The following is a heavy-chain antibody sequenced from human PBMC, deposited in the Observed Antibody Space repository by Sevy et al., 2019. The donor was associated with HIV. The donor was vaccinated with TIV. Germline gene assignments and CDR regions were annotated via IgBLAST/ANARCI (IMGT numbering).Heavy chain of an antibody. D-gene: IGHD4-17*01. CDR2: IWFDGSNT. CDR1: GFTFSSYG. J-gene: IGHJ4*02. Sequence: GGSLRLSCAASGFTFSSYGMHWVRQAPGKGLEWVAVIWFDGSNTFYADSVKGRFTISRDIAKNTLHLQMNSLRAEDTAVYYCVRDLEFYDYGAYGPSFMPDYWGQGTLVTVSS. V-gene: IGHV3-33*01. CDR3: VRDLEFYDYGAYGPSFMPDY.